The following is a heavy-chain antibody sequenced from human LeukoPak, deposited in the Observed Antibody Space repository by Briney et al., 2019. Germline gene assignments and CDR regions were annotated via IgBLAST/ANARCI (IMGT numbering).Heavy chain of an antibody. CDR3: AREEYSTSFDY. D-gene: IGHD6-6*01. CDR1: GFTFSSYI. CDR2: VWDDGNEQ. Sequence: GGSLRLSCVASGFTFSSYIMHWVRQAPDKGLEWVALVWDDGNEQYYADPVKGRFTISRDNSKNTLYLQMNSLRVEDTAVYYCAREEYSTSFDYWGQGTLVTVSP. V-gene: IGHV3-33*08. J-gene: IGHJ4*02.